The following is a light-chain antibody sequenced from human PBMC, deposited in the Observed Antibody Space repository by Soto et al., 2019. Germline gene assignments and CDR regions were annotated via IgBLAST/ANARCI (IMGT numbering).Light chain of an antibody. CDR1: LLHDNGYNY. V-gene: IGKV2-28*01. CDR3: MQALQAPWT. CDR2: LGS. Sequence: DIVMTQSPLSLPVTPGEPASISCRSSLLHDNGYNYLDWYLQKPGQSPQLLIYLGSNRASGVPDRFSGSASGTDFTLKISRVEAEDAGIYYCMQALQAPWTFGQGTKVEIK. J-gene: IGKJ1*01.